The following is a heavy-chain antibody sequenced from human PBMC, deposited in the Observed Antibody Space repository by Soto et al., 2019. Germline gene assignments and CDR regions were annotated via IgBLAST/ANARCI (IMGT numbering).Heavy chain of an antibody. CDR3: ARLYYYDSSGYYEAPDY. V-gene: IGHV5-51*01. D-gene: IGHD3-22*01. CDR2: IYPGDSDT. Sequence: GESLKISCKGSGYSFTSYWIGCVRQMPGKGLEWMGIIYPGDSDTRYSPSFQGQVTISDDKSISTAHLQWSSLKASDTAMYYCARLYYYDSSGYYEAPDYWGQGTLVTVSS. J-gene: IGHJ4*02. CDR1: GYSFTSYW.